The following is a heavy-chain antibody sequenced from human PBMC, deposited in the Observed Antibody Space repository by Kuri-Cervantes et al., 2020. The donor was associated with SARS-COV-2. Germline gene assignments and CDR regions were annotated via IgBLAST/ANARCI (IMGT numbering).Heavy chain of an antibody. CDR2: IRYDGSNK. CDR3: ARANWRMGGYYYYYMDV. J-gene: IGHJ6*03. V-gene: IGHV3-30*02. CDR1: GFTFSSYG. D-gene: IGHD7-27*01. Sequence: GGSLRLSCAASGFTFSSYGMHWVRQAPGKGLEWVAFIRYDGSNKYYADSVKGRVTISRDNSKNTLYLQMNSLRAEDTAVYYCARANWRMGGYYYYYMDVWGKGTTVTVSS.